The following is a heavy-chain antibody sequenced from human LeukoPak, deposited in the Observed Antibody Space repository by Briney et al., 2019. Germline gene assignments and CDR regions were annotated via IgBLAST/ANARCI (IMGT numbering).Heavy chain of an antibody. J-gene: IGHJ4*02. CDR1: GDSFINYY. Sequence: SETLSLTCSVSGDSFINYYWSWIRQPAGKGLEWIGRIYTSGGVNYNPSLKSRVTMSVDTSKNQFSLKLSSVTAADTAVYYCARKLGYCSGGTCYLCDYWGQGTLVTVSS. D-gene: IGHD2-15*01. V-gene: IGHV4-4*07. CDR3: ARKLGYCSGGTCYLCDY. CDR2: IYTSGGV.